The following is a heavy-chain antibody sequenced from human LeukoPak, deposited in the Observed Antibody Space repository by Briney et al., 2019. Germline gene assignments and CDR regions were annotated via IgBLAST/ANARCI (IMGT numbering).Heavy chain of an antibody. V-gene: IGHV4-39*01. D-gene: IGHD6-6*01. CDR1: GGSISSSSYY. Sequence: SETLSLTCTVSGGSISSSSYYWGWIRQPPGKGLEWIGSIYYSGSTYYNPSLKSRVTISVDTSKNQFSLKLSSVTAADTAVYYCARHASGQLVWFDPWGQGTLVTVSS. CDR3: ARHASGQLVWFDP. CDR2: IYYSGST. J-gene: IGHJ5*02.